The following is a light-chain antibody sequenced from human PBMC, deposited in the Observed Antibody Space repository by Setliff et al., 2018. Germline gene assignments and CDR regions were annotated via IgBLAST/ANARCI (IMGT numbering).Light chain of an antibody. J-gene: IGLJ2*01. V-gene: IGLV2-14*03. CDR1: SSDIGGYNY. CDR3: SSYTSDATHAV. CDR2: GAS. Sequence: QSVLTQPASVSGSPGQSITISCTGPSSDIGGYNYVSWYQQYPGKAPQLIIYGASKRPSGVSDRFSGSKSGNTASLTISGLQVEDEADYYCSSYTSDATHAVFGGGTKVTVL.